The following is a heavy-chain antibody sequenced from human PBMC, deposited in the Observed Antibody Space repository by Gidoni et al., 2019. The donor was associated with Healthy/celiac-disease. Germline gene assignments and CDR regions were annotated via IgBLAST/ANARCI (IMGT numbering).Heavy chain of an antibody. CDR3: ARDYGDYYYYGMDV. D-gene: IGHD4-17*01. Sequence: QVQLVESGGGVVQPGRSLRLSCAASGFTFRSYAMHWVRQAPGKGLEWVAVISYDGSNKYYADSVKGRFTISRDNSKNTLYLQMNSLRAEDTAVYYCARDYGDYYYYGMDVWGQGTTVTVSS. CDR1: GFTFRSYA. J-gene: IGHJ6*02. CDR2: ISYDGSNK. V-gene: IGHV3-30-3*01.